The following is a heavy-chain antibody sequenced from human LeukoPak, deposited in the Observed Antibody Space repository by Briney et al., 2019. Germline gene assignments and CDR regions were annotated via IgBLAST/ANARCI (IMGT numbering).Heavy chain of an antibody. Sequence: PGGSLRLSCAASGFTFSSYGMHWVRQAPGKGLEWVSCITSSSSDLYYADSVKGRFTISRDNAKNSLYLQMNSLRAEDTAVYYCARVRHYDSSGPFDLWGRGTLVTVSS. V-gene: IGHV3-21*01. CDR3: ARVRHYDSSGPFDL. J-gene: IGHJ2*01. D-gene: IGHD3-22*01. CDR2: ITSSSSDL. CDR1: GFTFSSYG.